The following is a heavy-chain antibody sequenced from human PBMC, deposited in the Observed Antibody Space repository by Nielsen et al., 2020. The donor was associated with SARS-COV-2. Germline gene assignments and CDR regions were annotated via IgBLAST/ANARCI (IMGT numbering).Heavy chain of an antibody. CDR2: ISSSSSYI. D-gene: IGHD6-6*01. V-gene: IGHV3-21*01. Sequence: GESLKISCAASGFTFSSYSMNWVRQAPGKGLEWVSSISSSSSYIYYADSVKGRFTISRDNAKNSLYLQMNSLRAEDTAVYYCARASNGDYWGQGTLVTVSS. CDR3: ARASNGDY. CDR1: GFTFSSYS. J-gene: IGHJ4*02.